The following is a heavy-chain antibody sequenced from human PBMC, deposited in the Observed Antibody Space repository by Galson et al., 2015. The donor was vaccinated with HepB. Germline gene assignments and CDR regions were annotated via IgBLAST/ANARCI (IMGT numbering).Heavy chain of an antibody. CDR1: GGSISSSNW. CDR2: IYHSGST. Sequence: ETLSLTCAVSGGSISSSNWWSWVRQPPGKGLEWIGEIYHSGSTNYNPSLKSRVTISVDKSKNQFSLKLSSVTAADTAVYYCARALSVWSSGWYPYYFDYWGQGTLVTVSS. V-gene: IGHV4-4*02. D-gene: IGHD6-19*01. J-gene: IGHJ4*02. CDR3: ARALSVWSSGWYPYYFDY.